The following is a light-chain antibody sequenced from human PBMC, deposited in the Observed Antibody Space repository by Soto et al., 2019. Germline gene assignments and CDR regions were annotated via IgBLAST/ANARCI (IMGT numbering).Light chain of an antibody. CDR1: QSLTQNY. J-gene: IGKJ1*01. CDR3: QQYEAVVT. CDR2: GAS. Sequence: EIVLTQSPGTLSLSPGERATLSCRASQSLTQNYFAWYQQKPGRALRLLIDGASTRATGIPDRFSGSGSGTDFTLTISRLEPEDVAVYYCQQYEAVVTFGQGTKVEI. V-gene: IGKV3-20*01.